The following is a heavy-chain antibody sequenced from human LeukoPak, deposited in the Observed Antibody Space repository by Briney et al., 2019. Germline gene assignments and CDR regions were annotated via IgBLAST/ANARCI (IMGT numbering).Heavy chain of an antibody. CDR2: IYSGGST. V-gene: IGHV3-66*02. CDR3: TKDRSYGRSYIDY. D-gene: IGHD5-18*01. CDR1: GFTVSNNY. Sequence: GGSLRLSCAASGFTVSNNYMSWVRQAPGKGLEWVSVIYSGGSTYYADSVKGRFTISRDNSKNTLYLQMNSLRIEDTAVYYCTKDRSYGRSYIDYWGQGTLVTVAS. J-gene: IGHJ4*02.